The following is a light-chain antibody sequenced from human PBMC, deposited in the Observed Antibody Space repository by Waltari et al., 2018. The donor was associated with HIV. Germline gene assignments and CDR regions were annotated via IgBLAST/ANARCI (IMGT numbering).Light chain of an antibody. J-gene: IGKJ2*01. CDR1: QYISSH. V-gene: IGKV1-39*01. CDR3: QQTYTMYT. CDR2: AAS. Sequence: DIQMTQSPSFLSASVGDRVIITCRASQYISSHLNWYQQKPGKAPSVLIYAASYLQSGVPSRFIGSGSGTNFSLTISSLQPEDFATYYCQQTYTMYTFAQGTELAIK.